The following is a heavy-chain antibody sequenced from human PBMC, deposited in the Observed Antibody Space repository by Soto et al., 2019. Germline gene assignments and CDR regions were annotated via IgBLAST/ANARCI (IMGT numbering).Heavy chain of an antibody. CDR2: IIPIFGTA. CDR1: GGTLSGYA. V-gene: IGHV1-69*13. Sequence: SSVKVSCKASGGTLSGYAMRWVRQAPGQGLEWMGGIIPIFGTANYAQKFQGRVRITAEESTSTAYMELSSLRSEDTAVYYCARGGIEVAGTRVGDDGFDIWGQGTMVAVSS. J-gene: IGHJ3*02. CDR3: ARGGIEVAGTRVGDDGFDI. D-gene: IGHD6-19*01.